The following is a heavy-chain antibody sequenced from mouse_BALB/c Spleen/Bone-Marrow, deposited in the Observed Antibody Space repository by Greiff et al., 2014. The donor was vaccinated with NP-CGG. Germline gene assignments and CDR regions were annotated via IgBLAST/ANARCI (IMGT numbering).Heavy chain of an antibody. CDR1: GYTFTTYW. CDR2: INPNTDYT. Sequence: QVQLQQSGPELATPGASVKMSCKASGYTFTTYWMHWIKQRPGQGLEWIGSINPNTDYTDYNQKFKDKATLTADKSSITAYMQLSSLTSEDSAVYYCARGLRDWYFDVWGAGTTVTVSP. CDR3: ARGLRDWYFDV. J-gene: IGHJ1*01. V-gene: IGHV1-4*01. D-gene: IGHD2-4*01.